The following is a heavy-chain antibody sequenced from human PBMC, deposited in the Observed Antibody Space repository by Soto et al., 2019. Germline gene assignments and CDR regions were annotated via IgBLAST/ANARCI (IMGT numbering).Heavy chain of an antibody. CDR2: IIPIFGTA. V-gene: IGHV1-69*06. Sequence: SVKVSCKASGGTFSSYAISWVRQAPGQGLEWMGGIIPIFGTANYAQKFQGRVTITADKSTSTAYMELSSLRSEDTAVYYCARVETPPPYYYDSSGYYWSAFDIGGKGTMVTVS. CDR1: GGTFSSYA. D-gene: IGHD3-22*01. J-gene: IGHJ3*02. CDR3: ARVETPPPYYYDSSGYYWSAFDI.